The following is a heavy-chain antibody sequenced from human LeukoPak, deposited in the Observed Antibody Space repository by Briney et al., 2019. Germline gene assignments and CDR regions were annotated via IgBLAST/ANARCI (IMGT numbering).Heavy chain of an antibody. CDR2: ISSSSSYI. CDR3: ARDLYYDFWSPYGY. CDR1: GFTFSGYS. V-gene: IGHV3-21*01. Sequence: PGGSLRLSCAASGFTFSGYSMNWVRQAPGKGLEWVSSISSSSSYIYYADSVKGRFTISRDNAKNSLYLQMNSLRAEDTAVYYCARDLYYDFWSPYGYWGQGTLVTVSS. J-gene: IGHJ4*02. D-gene: IGHD3-3*01.